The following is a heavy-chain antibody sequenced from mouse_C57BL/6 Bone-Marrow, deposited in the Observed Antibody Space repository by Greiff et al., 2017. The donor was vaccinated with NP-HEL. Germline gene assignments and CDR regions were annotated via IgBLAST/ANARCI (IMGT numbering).Heavy chain of an antibody. CDR3: ARRLSQRDYYAMDY. D-gene: IGHD1-1*02. V-gene: IGHV2-2*01. J-gene: IGHJ4*01. CDR1: GFSLTSYG. CDR2: IWSGGST. Sequence: QVQLQQSGPGLVQPSQSLSITCTVSGFSLTSYGVHWVRQSPGKGLEWLGVIWSGGSTDYYAAFISRLSIRKDNYKSQSFYKMNSRQADDTAMYYCARRLSQRDYYAMDYWGQGTSVTVSS.